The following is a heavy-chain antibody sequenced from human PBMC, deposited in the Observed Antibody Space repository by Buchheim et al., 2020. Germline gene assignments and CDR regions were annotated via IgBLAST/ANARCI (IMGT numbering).Heavy chain of an antibody. J-gene: IGHJ3*02. CDR2: ISYDGSNK. Sequence: QVQLVESGGGVVQPGRSLRLSCAASGFTFSSYGMHWVRQAPGKGLEWVAVISYDGSNKYYADSVKGRFTISRDNSKNTLYLQMNSLRAEDTAVYYCAKGQGRITIFGVVISENGDAFDIWGQGT. CDR1: GFTFSSYG. D-gene: IGHD3-3*01. V-gene: IGHV3-30*18. CDR3: AKGQGRITIFGVVISENGDAFDI.